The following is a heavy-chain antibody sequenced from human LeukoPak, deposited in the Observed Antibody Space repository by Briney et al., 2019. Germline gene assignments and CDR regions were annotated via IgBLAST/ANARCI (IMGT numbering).Heavy chain of an antibody. J-gene: IGHJ5*02. V-gene: IGHV3-23*01. D-gene: IGHD1-26*01. CDR2: ISGSGGST. Sequence: GGSLRLSCAASGFTFSSYAMSWVRQAPGKGLEWVSAISGSGGSTYYADSVKGRFTISRDNSKNTLYLQMNSLRAEDTAVYYCAEDLGRENWFDPWGQGTLVTVSS. CDR3: AEDLGRENWFDP. CDR1: GFTFSSYA.